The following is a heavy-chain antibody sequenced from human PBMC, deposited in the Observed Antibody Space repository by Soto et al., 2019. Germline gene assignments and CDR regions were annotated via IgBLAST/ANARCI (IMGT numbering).Heavy chain of an antibody. CDR2: IWYDGSNK. V-gene: IGHV3-33*01. D-gene: IGHD3-22*01. CDR1: GFTFSSYG. Sequence: QVPLVESGGGVVQPGWSLRLSCAASGFTFSSYGMHWVRQAPGKGLEWVAVIWYDGSNKYYADSVKGRFTISRDNSKXXLYRQMNSLRAEDTAVYYCARDYDSSGYPRYYFDSWGQGTLVTVSS. CDR3: ARDYDSSGYPRYYFDS. J-gene: IGHJ4*02.